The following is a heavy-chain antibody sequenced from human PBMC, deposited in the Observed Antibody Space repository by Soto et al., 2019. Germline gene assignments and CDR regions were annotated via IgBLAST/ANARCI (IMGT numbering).Heavy chain of an antibody. CDR2: ISSSSTI. D-gene: IGHD3-10*01. J-gene: IGHJ6*02. V-gene: IGHV3-48*04. CDR3: ARDSTGAGYYGMDV. CDR1: GFTFSSYS. Sequence: PGGSLRLSCAASGFTFSSYSMNWVRQAPGKGLEWVSYISSSSTIYYADSVKGRFTISGDNAKNSLYLQMNSLRAEDTAVYYCARDSTGAGYYGMDVWGQGTTVTVSS.